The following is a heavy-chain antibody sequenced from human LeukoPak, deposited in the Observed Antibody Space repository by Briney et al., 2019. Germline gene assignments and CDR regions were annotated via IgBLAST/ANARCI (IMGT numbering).Heavy chain of an antibody. CDR1: GGSISSNNYY. D-gene: IGHD4-23*01. V-gene: IGHV4-39*01. CDR3: ARYVVTRGYSFDY. J-gene: IGHJ4*02. Sequence: SETLSLTCTVSGGSISSNNYYWGWIRQPPGKGLEWIGSIYYSGSTYYNPSLKSRVTVSVDTSKNQFSLRLSSVTAADTAVYFCARYVVTRGYSFDYWGQGTLVTVSS. CDR2: IYYSGST.